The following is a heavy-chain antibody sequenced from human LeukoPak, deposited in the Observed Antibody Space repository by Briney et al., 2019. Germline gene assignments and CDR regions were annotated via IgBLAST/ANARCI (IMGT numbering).Heavy chain of an antibody. CDR3: ARAPLGRYYGSGKFDY. CDR1: GYTFTGYY. J-gene: IGHJ4*02. Sequence: ASVRVSCKASGYTFTGYYMHWVRQAPGQGLEWMGWINPNSGGTNYAQKFQGRVTMTRDTSISTAYMELSRLRSDDTAVYYCARAPLGRYYGSGKFDYWGQGTLVTVSS. CDR2: INPNSGGT. D-gene: IGHD3-10*01. V-gene: IGHV1-2*02.